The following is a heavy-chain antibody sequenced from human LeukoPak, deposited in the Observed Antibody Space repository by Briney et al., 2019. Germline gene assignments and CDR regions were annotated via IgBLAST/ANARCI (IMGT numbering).Heavy chain of an antibody. V-gene: IGHV4-39*07. CDR2: IYYSGST. D-gene: IGHD3-22*01. CDR1: GGSISSSTYY. CDR3: ARGRHLVVVIRGGNWFDP. Sequence: PSETLSLTCSVSGGSISSSTYYWGWIRQPPGKGLEWIGSIYYSGSTYYNPSLKSRVTISVDTSKNQFSLKLSSVTAADTAVYYCARGRHLVVVIRGGNWFDPWGQGTLVTVSS. J-gene: IGHJ5*02.